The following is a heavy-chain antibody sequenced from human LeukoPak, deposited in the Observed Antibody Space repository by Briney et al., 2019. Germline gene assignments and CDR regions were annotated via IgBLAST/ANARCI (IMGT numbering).Heavy chain of an antibody. V-gene: IGHV3-53*01. CDR2: IYVDGST. CDR1: GFTVGNNF. J-gene: IGHJ3*02. D-gene: IGHD2-21*01. Sequence: GGSLRLSCAASGFTVGNNFMTWVRQAPGRGLEWVSVIYVDGSTYYADFAKDRFTISRDNSRNTLFLQMDGLRAEDTAVYYCSKLIVVASTTDAFDIWGQGTRVTVSS. CDR3: SKLIVVASTTDAFDI.